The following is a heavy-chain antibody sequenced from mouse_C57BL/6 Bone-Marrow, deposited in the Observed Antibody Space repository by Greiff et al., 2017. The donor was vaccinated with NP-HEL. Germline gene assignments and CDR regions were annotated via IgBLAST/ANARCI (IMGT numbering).Heavy chain of an antibody. J-gene: IGHJ4*01. V-gene: IGHV5-9-1*02. D-gene: IGHD2-4*01. CDR2: ISSGGDYI. CDR1: GFTFSSYA. CDR3: TRWDDYDAEGYYYAMDY. Sequence: EVKLVESGEGLVKPGGSLKLSCAASGFTFSSYAMSWVRQTPEKRLEWVAYISSGGDYIYYADTVKGRFTISRDNARNTLYLQMSSLKSEDTAMYYCTRWDDYDAEGYYYAMDYWGQGTSVTVSS.